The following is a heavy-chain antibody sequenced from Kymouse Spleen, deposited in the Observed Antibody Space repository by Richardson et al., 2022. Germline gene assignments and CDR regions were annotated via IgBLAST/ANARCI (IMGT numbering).Heavy chain of an antibody. J-gene: IGHJ6*02. D-gene: IGHD5-18,IGHD5-18*01. CDR2: IYHSGST. CDR1: GGSISSSNW. CDR3: ARDRGYSYGPAYYYYYGMDV. Sequence: QVQLQESGPGLVKPSGTLSLTCAVSGGSISSSNWWSWVRQPPGKGLEWIGEIYHSGSTNYNPSLKSRVTISVDKSKNQFSLKLSSVTAADTAVYYCARDRGYSYGPAYYYYYGMDVWGQGTTVTVSS. V-gene: IGHV4-4*02.